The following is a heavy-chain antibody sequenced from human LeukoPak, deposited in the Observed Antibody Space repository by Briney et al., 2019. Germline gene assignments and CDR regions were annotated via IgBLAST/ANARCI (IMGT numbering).Heavy chain of an antibody. CDR1: GYTFTDYY. V-gene: IGHV1-2*02. D-gene: IGHD1-26*01. CDR3: ASLGATTIHSYGMDV. Sequence: ASVKVSCKASGYTFTDYYLHWVRQAPGQGLEWMGWINPISGGTNYAQKFQGSVTMTRDASITTVYMELSSLRSDDTAVYYCASLGATTIHSYGMDVWGQGTTVTVSS. CDR2: INPISGGT. J-gene: IGHJ6*02.